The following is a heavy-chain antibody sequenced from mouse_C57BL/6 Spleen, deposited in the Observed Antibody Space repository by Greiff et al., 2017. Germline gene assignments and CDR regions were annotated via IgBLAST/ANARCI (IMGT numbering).Heavy chain of an antibody. D-gene: IGHD2-5*01. J-gene: IGHJ3*01. CDR3: ERDYSNYSSWFAY. V-gene: IGHV5-17*01. Sequence: EVQLVESGGGLVKPGGSLKLSCAASGFTFSDYGMHWVRPAPEKGLEWVAYISSGSSTIYYADTVKGRFTISRDNAKITVFLQMTSLRSEDTAMYDCERDYSNYSSWFAYWGQGTLVTVSA. CDR2: ISSGSSTI. CDR1: GFTFSDYG.